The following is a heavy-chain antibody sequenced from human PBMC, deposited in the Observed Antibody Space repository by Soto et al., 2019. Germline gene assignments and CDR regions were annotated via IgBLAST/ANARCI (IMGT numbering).Heavy chain of an antibody. J-gene: IGHJ4*02. V-gene: IGHV3-53*01. Sequence: GGSLRLSCAASGFTVSRTYMTWVRQAPGKGLEWVSVIYSAGNTYYADSVKGRFTISRDNSRNTVYLHMNSLRAEDTAIYYCARDSLYVGDNYGLDHWCQGSLVTVSS. CDR2: IYSAGNT. D-gene: IGHD3-16*01. CDR3: ARDSLYVGDNYGLDH. CDR1: GFTVSRTY.